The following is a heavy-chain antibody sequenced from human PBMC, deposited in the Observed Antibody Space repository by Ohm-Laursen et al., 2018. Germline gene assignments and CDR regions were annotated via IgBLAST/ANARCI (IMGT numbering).Heavy chain of an antibody. D-gene: IGHD1-26*01. CDR2: VSDSGGST. Sequence: SLRLSCSASGFTFSTYAMSWVRQAPGEGLEWVSVVSDSGGSTYYADSVKSRFTIPRNNSKNTLYLQMNSLRADDTAVYYCARIVGTATRGWFDPWGQGTLVTVSS. CDR3: ARIVGTATRGWFDP. J-gene: IGHJ5*02. V-gene: IGHV3-23*01. CDR1: GFTFSTYA.